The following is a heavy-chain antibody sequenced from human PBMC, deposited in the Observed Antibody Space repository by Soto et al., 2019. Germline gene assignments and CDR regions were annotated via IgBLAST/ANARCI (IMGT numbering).Heavy chain of an antibody. CDR3: AKAKTRSYADALDI. CDR2: ISASGGSA. V-gene: IGHV3-23*01. J-gene: IGHJ3*02. CDR1: GFTFNNYA. Sequence: HPGGSLRLSCAASGFTFNNYAMNWVRQAPGKGLEWVSSISASGGSAYYADSVKGRFTISRDNSKNTLYLQTNSLRVEDTALYYCAKAKTRSYADALDIWGQGTMVTVSS. D-gene: IGHD2-8*01.